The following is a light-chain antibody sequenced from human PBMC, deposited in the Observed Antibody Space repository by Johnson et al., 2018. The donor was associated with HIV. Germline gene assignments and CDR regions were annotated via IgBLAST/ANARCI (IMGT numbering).Light chain of an antibody. Sequence: QSVLTQPPSVSAAPGQKVTISCSGSSSNIGNNYVSWYQHLPGRAPKLLIYDNNKRPSGIPDRFSGSKSGTSATLGITGLRTGDEADYYCGTWDSILSAGVCGTGTKVTVL. CDR3: GTWDSILSAGV. CDR2: DNN. J-gene: IGLJ1*01. V-gene: IGLV1-51*01. CDR1: SSNIGNNY.